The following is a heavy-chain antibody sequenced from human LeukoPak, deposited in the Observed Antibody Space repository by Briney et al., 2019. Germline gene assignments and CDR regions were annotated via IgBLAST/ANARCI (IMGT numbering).Heavy chain of an antibody. Sequence: GGCLRLSCAASGFTFSSYGMHWVRQAPGKGLEWVAVISYDGSNKYYADSVKGRFTISRDNSKNTLYLQMNSLRAEDTAVYYCAKLLPSSPFDYWGQGTLVTVSS. CDR3: AKLLPSSPFDY. J-gene: IGHJ4*02. CDR1: GFTFSSYG. CDR2: ISYDGSNK. V-gene: IGHV3-30*18.